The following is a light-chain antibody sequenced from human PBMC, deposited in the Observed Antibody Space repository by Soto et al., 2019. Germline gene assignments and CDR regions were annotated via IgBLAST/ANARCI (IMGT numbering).Light chain of an antibody. Sequence: QSVLTQPPSLSAAPGQRVTISCSGSSSNIGAGYDVHWYQQLPGTAPKLLIFGNTKRPSGVPDRFSGSKSGSSASLAITGLQAEDEADYYCQSTSLSDFHVFGTGTKVTVL. V-gene: IGLV1-40*01. CDR3: QSTSLSDFHV. CDR2: GNT. J-gene: IGLJ1*01. CDR1: SSNIGAGYD.